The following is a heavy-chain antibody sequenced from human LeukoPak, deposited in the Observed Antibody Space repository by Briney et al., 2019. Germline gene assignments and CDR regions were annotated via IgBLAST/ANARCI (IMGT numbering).Heavy chain of an antibody. V-gene: IGHV3-48*01. Sequence: RGSLRLSCAASGFTLSSYSMNWIRQAPGKGLEWVSYISSSSSTIYYGDSVKGRFTISRDNAKNSLYLQMNSLRAEDTAVYYCARDGLVDTAMMEYYYYGMDVWGQGTTVNVSS. J-gene: IGHJ6*02. D-gene: IGHD5-18*01. CDR1: GFTLSSYS. CDR3: ARDGLVDTAMMEYYYYGMDV. CDR2: ISSSSSTI.